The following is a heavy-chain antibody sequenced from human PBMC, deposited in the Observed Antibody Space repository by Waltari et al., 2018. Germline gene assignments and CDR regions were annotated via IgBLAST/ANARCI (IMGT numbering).Heavy chain of an antibody. D-gene: IGHD1-26*01. CDR1: GYTFTGYY. J-gene: IGHJ3*02. V-gene: IGHV1-2*06. CDR2: VNPNSGGT. CDR3: AREVRGSLGAFDI. Sequence: QVQLVQSGAEVKKPGASVKVSCKASGYTFTGYYMHWVRQAPGQWLEWMGLVNPNSGGTNHEQKFQGRGTRTRYTSISTAYMELSRLRADDTAVYYCAREVRGSLGAFDIWGQGTMVTVSS.